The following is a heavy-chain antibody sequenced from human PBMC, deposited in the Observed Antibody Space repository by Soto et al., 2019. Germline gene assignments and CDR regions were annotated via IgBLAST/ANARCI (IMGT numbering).Heavy chain of an antibody. D-gene: IGHD3-3*01. V-gene: IGHV4-39*01. Sequence: SETLSLTCTVSGGSISSSSYYWGWIRQPPGKGLEWIGSIYYSGSTYYNPSLKSRVTISVDTSKNQFSLKLSSVTAADTAVYYCASSIFRGWFDPWGQGTLVTVSS. CDR2: IYYSGST. CDR3: ASSIFRGWFDP. CDR1: GGSISSSSYY. J-gene: IGHJ5*02.